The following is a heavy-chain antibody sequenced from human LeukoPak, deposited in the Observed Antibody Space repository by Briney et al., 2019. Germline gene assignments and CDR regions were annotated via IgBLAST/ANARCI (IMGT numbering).Heavy chain of an antibody. CDR3: ATRGEWLDFDY. CDR2: ISGSGGST. CDR1: GFTFSGYD. Sequence: GGSLRLACAASGFTFSGYDMSWVRHAPGKGLEWVSAISGSGGSTYYADSMKGRFTISRDNSKNTLYLQMNSLRAEDTAVYYCATRGEWLDFDYWGQGTLVTVSS. J-gene: IGHJ4*02. V-gene: IGHV3-23*01. D-gene: IGHD3-10*01.